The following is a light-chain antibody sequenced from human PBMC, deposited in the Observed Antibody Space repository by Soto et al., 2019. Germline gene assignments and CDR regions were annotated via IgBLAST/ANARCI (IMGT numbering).Light chain of an antibody. J-gene: IGKJ4*01. CDR3: QQANSFPLT. CDR2: AAS. CDR1: QAISNW. Sequence: DIQMTQSPSSVSASIGDRVTITCRASQAISNWLVWYQQKPGKAPKILIFAASTLQVGVPSRFSGSGSGTDFTLTISNLQPEDFATYSCQQANSFPLTFGGGTKVEIK. V-gene: IGKV1-12*01.